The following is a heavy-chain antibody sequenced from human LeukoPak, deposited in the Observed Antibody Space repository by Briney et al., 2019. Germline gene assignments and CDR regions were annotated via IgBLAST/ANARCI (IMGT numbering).Heavy chain of an antibody. Sequence: GGSLRLSCAASGFTFSSYGMHWVRQAPGKGLEWVAFIRYDGSNKYYADSVKGRFTISRDNAKNSLYLQMNSLRAEDTAVYYCARDRRGTGSDAYDIWGQGTMVTVSS. V-gene: IGHV3-30*02. CDR2: IRYDGSNK. J-gene: IGHJ3*02. D-gene: IGHD1-14*01. CDR1: GFTFSSYG. CDR3: ARDRRGTGSDAYDI.